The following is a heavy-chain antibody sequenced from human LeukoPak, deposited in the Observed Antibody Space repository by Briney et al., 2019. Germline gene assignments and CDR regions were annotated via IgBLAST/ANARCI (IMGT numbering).Heavy chain of an antibody. CDR1: GGSISSGTYY. J-gene: IGHJ5*02. V-gene: IGHV4-61*02. Sequence: PSQTLSLTCTVSGGSISSGTYYWSWIRQPAGKGLEWIGRIYTSGSTNYNPSLKSRVTISVDTSKNQFSLKLSSVTAADTAVYYCARGGPYMVALGTWGQGTLVTVSS. CDR2: IYTSGST. D-gene: IGHD5-12*01. CDR3: ARGGPYMVALGT.